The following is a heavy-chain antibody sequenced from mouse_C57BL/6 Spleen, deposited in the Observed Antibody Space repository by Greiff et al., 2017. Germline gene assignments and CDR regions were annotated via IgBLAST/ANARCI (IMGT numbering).Heavy chain of an antibody. V-gene: IGHV6-3*01. D-gene: IGHD1-1*01. CDR3: TRAYYGSSYYWYFDV. J-gene: IGHJ1*03. CDR1: GFTFSNYW. Sequence: EVKLVESGGGLVQPGGSMKLSCVASGFTFSNYWMNWVRQSPEKGLEWVAQIRLKSDNYATHYAESVKGRFTISRDDSKSSVYLQMNNLRAEDTGIYYCTRAYYGSSYYWYFDVWGTGTTVTVSS. CDR2: IRLKSDNYAT.